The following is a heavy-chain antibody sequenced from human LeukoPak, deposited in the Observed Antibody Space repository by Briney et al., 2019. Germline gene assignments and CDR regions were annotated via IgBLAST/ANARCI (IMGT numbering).Heavy chain of an antibody. CDR3: ASPVKYYDTWSGYPPFDY. CDR1: GYSFTNYW. V-gene: IGHV5-51*01. J-gene: IGHJ4*02. Sequence: GESLKISCKGSGYSFTNYWIGWVRQMPGKGLEWMGIIYPGDSDTRYSPSFQGQVTISADKSISTAYLQWSSLKASDTAIYYCASPVKYYDTWSGYPPFDYWGQGTLVTVSS. D-gene: IGHD3-3*01. CDR2: IYPGDSDT.